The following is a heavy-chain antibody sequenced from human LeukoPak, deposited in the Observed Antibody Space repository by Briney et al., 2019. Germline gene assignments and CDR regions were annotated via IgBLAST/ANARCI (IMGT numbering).Heavy chain of an antibody. CDR3: ARDRDCGGDRFYYYYYGMDV. D-gene: IGHD2-21*02. J-gene: IGHJ6*02. Sequence: SVKVSCQASRYTFTKYFTHWVRQAPGQGLEWMGWINPNSGGTNYAQKFQGRVTMTRDTSISTAYMELSRLRSDDTAVYYCARDRDCGGDRFYYYYYGMDVWGQGTTVTVSS. CDR1: RYTFTKYF. CDR2: INPNSGGT. V-gene: IGHV1-2*02.